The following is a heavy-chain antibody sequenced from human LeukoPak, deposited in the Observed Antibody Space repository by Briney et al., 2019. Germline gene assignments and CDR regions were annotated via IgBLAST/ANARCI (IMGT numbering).Heavy chain of an antibody. CDR1: GYTFTSYD. V-gene: IGHV1-8*03. CDR3: ARGPNLAGSMPRGF. Sequence: ASVKVSCKASGYTFTSYDINWVRQATGQGLEWMGWRNPHSGNTDYAQKFPGRDTTTRNTSRSTAYMELSSLRSEDTAVSYCARGPNLAGSMPRGFWGQGTLVTVSS. CDR2: RNPHSGNT. J-gene: IGHJ4*02. D-gene: IGHD1-26*01.